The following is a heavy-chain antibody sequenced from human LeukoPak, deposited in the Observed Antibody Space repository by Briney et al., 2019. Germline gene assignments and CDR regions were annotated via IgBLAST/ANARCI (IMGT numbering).Heavy chain of an antibody. Sequence: GSSVKVSCKASGGTFSSYAISWVRQAPGQGLEWMGWISAYNGNTNYAQKLQGRVTMTTDTSTSTAYMELRSLRSDDTAVYYCARYSSGLDAFDIWGQGTMVTVSS. CDR2: ISAYNGNT. CDR1: GGTFSSYA. D-gene: IGHD6-19*01. J-gene: IGHJ3*02. CDR3: ARYSSGLDAFDI. V-gene: IGHV1-18*01.